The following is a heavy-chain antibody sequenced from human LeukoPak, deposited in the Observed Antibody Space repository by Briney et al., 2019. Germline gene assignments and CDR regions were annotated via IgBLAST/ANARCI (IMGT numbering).Heavy chain of an antibody. D-gene: IGHD3-10*02. CDR2: ISNSGTT. CDR3: ARVVRWALTSNCFDP. Sequence: PSETLSLTCAVSGGSINDYYWTWIPQAPGKGLEGIGYISNSGTTDYNPSLKSRLTMSVDTSQNEFSLKLTSVTAADTAMYYCARVVRWALTSNCFDPWGQGTLVTVSS. CDR1: GGSINDYY. V-gene: IGHV4-59*01. J-gene: IGHJ5*02.